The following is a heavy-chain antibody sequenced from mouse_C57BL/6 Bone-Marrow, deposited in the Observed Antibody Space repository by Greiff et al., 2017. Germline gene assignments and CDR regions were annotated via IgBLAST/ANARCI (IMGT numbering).Heavy chain of an antibody. J-gene: IGHJ1*03. Sequence: VQLQESGAELVRPGASVKLSCKASGYTFTDYYINWVKQRPGQGLEWIASIYPGSGNTFYNEKFKGKATLTAEQSSSTAYMQLSSLTSEDSAVYFCARGDYYGSSRDFDVWGTGTTVTVSS. D-gene: IGHD1-1*01. CDR2: IYPGSGNT. CDR1: GYTFTDYY. CDR3: ARGDYYGSSRDFDV. V-gene: IGHV1-76*01.